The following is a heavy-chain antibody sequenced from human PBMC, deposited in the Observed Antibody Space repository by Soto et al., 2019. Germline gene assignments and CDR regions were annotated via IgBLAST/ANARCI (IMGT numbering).Heavy chain of an antibody. CDR1: GFSFSTFE. Sequence: PGGSLRLSCAASGFSFSTFEMSWVRQAPGRGLEWVSFISDDSSRTYYADAVKGRFTISRDNAKNTLYLQMNSLRAEDTAVYYCVKEGYYYDSSGYYYGWFDPWGQGTLVTVSS. CDR3: VKEGYYYDSSGYYYGWFDP. CDR2: ISDDSSRT. J-gene: IGHJ5*02. D-gene: IGHD3-22*01. V-gene: IGHV3-23*01.